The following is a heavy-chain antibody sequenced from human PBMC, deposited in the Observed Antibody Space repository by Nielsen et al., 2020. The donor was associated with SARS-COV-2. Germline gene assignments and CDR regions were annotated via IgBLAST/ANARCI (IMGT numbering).Heavy chain of an antibody. V-gene: IGHV3-23*01. D-gene: IGHD4-23*01. J-gene: IGHJ4*02. Sequence: GGSLRLSCAASGFTFSSYAMSWVRQAPGKGLEWVSAISGSGGSTYYADSVKGRFTISRDNSKNSLYLQMNSLRAEDTAVYYCARRYGGPQSMDYWGQGTLVTVSS. CDR2: ISGSGGST. CDR1: GFTFSSYA. CDR3: ARRYGGPQSMDY.